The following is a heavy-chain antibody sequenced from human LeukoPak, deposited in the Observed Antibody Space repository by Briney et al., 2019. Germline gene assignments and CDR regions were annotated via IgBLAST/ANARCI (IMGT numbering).Heavy chain of an antibody. CDR3: ARAEWFGELYYMDA. D-gene: IGHD3-10*01. J-gene: IGHJ6*03. Sequence: ASVKVSCKASGYTFTSYYMHWVRQAPRQGLEWMGIINPSGGSTSYAQKFQGRVTMTSDTSTSTVYMELSSLRSEDTGVYYCARAEWFGELYYMDAWGTGTTVTVSS. CDR2: INPSGGST. CDR1: GYTFTSYY. V-gene: IGHV1-46*03.